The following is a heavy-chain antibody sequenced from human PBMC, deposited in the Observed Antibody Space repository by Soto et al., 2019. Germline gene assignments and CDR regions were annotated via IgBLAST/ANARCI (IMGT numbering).Heavy chain of an antibody. Sequence: GGSLRLSCAASGFTFSSYAMSWVRQAPGKGLEWVSAISGSGGSTYYADSVKGRFTISRVNSKNTLYLQMNSLRAEDTAVYYCARDVTVTTSGSDYWGQGTLVTVSS. CDR3: ARDVTVTTSGSDY. V-gene: IGHV3-23*01. CDR2: ISGSGGST. D-gene: IGHD4-4*01. CDR1: GFTFSSYA. J-gene: IGHJ4*02.